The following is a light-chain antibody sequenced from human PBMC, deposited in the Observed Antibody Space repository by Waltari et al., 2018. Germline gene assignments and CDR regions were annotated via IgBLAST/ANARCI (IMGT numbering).Light chain of an antibody. CDR1: QSISSY. Sequence: DIQMTQSPSSLSASVGDRVTITCRTSQSISSYLNWYQHKPGKAPKLLIYGASRLQSGVPSRFSASASGTDFTLTISSLQPDDFATYHCQQSFSTPWTFGQGTKVDI. CDR2: GAS. V-gene: IGKV1-39*01. J-gene: IGKJ1*01. CDR3: QQSFSTPWT.